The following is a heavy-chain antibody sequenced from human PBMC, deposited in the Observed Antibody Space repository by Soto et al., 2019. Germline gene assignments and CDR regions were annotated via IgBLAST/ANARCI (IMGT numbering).Heavy chain of an antibody. D-gene: IGHD6-13*01. CDR3: AKDRHWQQLEGFHYYYGMDV. V-gene: IGHV3-30*18. J-gene: IGHJ6*02. CDR2: ISYDGSNK. CDR1: GFSFTNYI. Sequence: GGSLRLSCVASGASGFSFTNYIMHWVRQAPGKGLEWVAVISYDGSNKYYADSVKGRFTISRDNSKNTLYLQMNSLRAEDTAVYYCAKDRHWQQLEGFHYYYGMDVWGQGTTVTVSS.